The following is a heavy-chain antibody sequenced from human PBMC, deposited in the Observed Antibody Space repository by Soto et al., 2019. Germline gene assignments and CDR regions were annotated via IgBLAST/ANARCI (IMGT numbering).Heavy chain of an antibody. D-gene: IGHD6-13*01. J-gene: IGHJ5*02. CDR2: IIPIFGTA. Sequence: SVKVSCKASGGTFSSYAISWVRQAPGQGLEWMGGIIPIFGTANYAQKFQGRVTITADESTSTAYMELSSLRSEDTAVYYCARYRSSWPVNWFDPWGQGTLGTVSS. V-gene: IGHV1-69*13. CDR1: GGTFSSYA. CDR3: ARYRSSWPVNWFDP.